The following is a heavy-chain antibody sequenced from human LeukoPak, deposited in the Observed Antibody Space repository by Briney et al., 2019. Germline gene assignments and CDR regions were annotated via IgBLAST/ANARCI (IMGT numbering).Heavy chain of an antibody. CDR1: GFTFSTYV. J-gene: IGHJ5*02. D-gene: IGHD2-15*01. V-gene: IGHV3-23*01. Sequence: GGSLRLSCAGSGFTFSTYVMSWVRQAPGKGLEWVSAISGSGGTTYYADYVKGRFTISRDNSKNMLYLQINSLRAEDTAVYYCAKDLYCSGGSSHGGAWGQGILVTVSS. CDR2: ISGSGGTT. CDR3: AKDLYCSGGSSHGGA.